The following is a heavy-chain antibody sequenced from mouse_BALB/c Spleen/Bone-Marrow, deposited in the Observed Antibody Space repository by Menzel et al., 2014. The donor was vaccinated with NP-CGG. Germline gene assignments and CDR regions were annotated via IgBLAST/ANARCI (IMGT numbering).Heavy chain of an antibody. Sequence: VQLQQSGPELVKPGASVKMSCKASGYTFTSYVMHWVKQKPGQGLEWIGYINPYNDGTKYSEKFKGKATLTSDKSSSTAYMERSSLASEAVAVYYCASPYYRHDGFAYWGQGTLVTVSA. J-gene: IGHJ3*01. CDR1: GYTFTSYV. D-gene: IGHD2-14*01. CDR3: ASPYYRHDGFAY. V-gene: IGHV1-14*01. CDR2: INPYNDGT.